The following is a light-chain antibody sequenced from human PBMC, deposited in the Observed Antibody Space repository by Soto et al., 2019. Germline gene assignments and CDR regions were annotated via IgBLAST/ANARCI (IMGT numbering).Light chain of an antibody. CDR1: QSVLYSSNNKNY. CDR2: WAS. CDR3: QHYYSAPFA. V-gene: IGKV4-1*01. Sequence: DIVMTQTPDSLAVSLGERATINCKSSQSVLYSSNNKNYLAWYQQKPVQPPTLLIYWASTLASGVPNRFSGSESGTDFTLTISSLQAEDVAVYYCQHYYSAPFAFGGGTKVEI. J-gene: IGKJ4*01.